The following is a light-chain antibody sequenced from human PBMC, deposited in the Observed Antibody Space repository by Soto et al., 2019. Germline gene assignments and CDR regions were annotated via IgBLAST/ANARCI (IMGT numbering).Light chain of an antibody. V-gene: IGLV2-14*01. J-gene: IGLJ1*01. CDR3: NSYTTSNTRQIV. CDR2: DVS. CDR1: SSDVGGYNY. Sequence: QSALTQPASVSGSPGQSITISSTGTSSDVGGYNYVSWYQQHPGKAPKFMIYDVSNRPSGVSTRFSGSKSGNTASLTISGLHAEDEADYYCNSYTTSNTRQIVFGTGTKLTVL.